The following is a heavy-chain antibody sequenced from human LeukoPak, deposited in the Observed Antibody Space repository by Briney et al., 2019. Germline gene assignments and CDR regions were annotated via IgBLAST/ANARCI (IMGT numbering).Heavy chain of an antibody. D-gene: IGHD5-24*01. J-gene: IGHJ4*02. V-gene: IGHV4-39*02. CDR2: IYFSGTT. Sequence: PSETLSLTCTVSGGSISSGSFYWGWIRQPPGKGLEWIGSIYFSGTTYYNASLKSRVTVSVDTSEDQFSLEVRSVTAADTAVYYCATGSRQYYFDFWGQGILVTVSS. CDR3: ATGSRQYYFDF. CDR1: GGSISSGSFY.